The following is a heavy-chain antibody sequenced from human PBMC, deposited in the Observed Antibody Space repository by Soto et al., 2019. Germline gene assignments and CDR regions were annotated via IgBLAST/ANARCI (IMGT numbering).Heavy chain of an antibody. CDR2: INSDGSST. CDR1: GFTFSSYW. CDR3: ARGASPYSRGWAYVDY. Sequence: GGSLRLSCAASGFTFSSYWMHWVRQAPGKGLVWVSRINSDGSSTSYADSVKGRFTISRDNAKNTLYLQMNSLRAEDTAVYYCARGASPYSRGWAYVDYWGQGTLVTVSS. D-gene: IGHD6-19*01. V-gene: IGHV3-74*01. J-gene: IGHJ4*02.